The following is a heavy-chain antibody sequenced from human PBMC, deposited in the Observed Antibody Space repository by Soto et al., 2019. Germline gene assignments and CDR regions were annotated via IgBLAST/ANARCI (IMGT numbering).Heavy chain of an antibody. CDR1: GGSFSGYY. D-gene: IGHD3-9*01. V-gene: IGHV4-34*01. CDR2: INHSGST. Sequence: TSETLSLTCAVYGGSFSGYYWSWIRQPPGKGLEWIGEINHSGSTNYNPSLKSRVTISVDTSKNQFSLKLSSVTAADTAVYYCARGYYDILTGYYTPGFDPWGQGTLVTVSS. CDR3: ARGYYDILTGYYTPGFDP. J-gene: IGHJ5*02.